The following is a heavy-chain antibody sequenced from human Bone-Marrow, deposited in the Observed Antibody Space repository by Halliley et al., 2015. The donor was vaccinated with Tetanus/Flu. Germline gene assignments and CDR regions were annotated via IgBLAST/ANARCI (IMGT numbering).Heavy chain of an antibody. D-gene: IGHD3-10*01. CDR2: IYSGGFP. Sequence: WVSIIYSGGFPSYAASVKGRFTISRDNAKTTLYLQMNSLRVEDTAVYFCARARNLGIVGKFHFASWGQGTLVTVSS. J-gene: IGHJ4*02. CDR3: ARARNLGIVGKFHFAS. V-gene: IGHV3-66*01.